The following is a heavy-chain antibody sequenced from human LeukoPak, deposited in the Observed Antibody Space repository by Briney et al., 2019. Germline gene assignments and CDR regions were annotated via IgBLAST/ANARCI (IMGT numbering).Heavy chain of an antibody. CDR2: IIAYNGNT. CDR3: ARVRGLYYDSSGYHDY. J-gene: IGHJ4*02. Sequence: ASVKFSCKASGYTFTSYGISWVRQAPGQGVEWMGWIIAYNGNTNYAQKLQGRVTMTTDTSTSTAYMELRSLRSDDTAVYYCARVRGLYYDSSGYHDYWGQGTLVTVSS. D-gene: IGHD3-22*01. V-gene: IGHV1-18*01. CDR1: GYTFTSYG.